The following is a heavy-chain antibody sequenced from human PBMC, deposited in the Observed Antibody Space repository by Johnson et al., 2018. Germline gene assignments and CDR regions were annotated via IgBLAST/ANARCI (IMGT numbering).Heavy chain of an antibody. J-gene: IGHJ3*02. CDR1: GFTDSSNY. CDR2: IYSGGST. V-gene: IGHV3-66*01. D-gene: IGHD3-22*01. CDR3: ARIESFDSSTAPIFYI. Sequence: VQLVESGGGLVQPGGSLRLSCEASGFTDSSNYMSWVSQAPGKGLEWVSVIYSGGSTYYADSVKGRFTITRDNSKNTLYRKLKSLRAEATAVDYCARIESFDSSTAPIFYIWGQGTLCTVSS.